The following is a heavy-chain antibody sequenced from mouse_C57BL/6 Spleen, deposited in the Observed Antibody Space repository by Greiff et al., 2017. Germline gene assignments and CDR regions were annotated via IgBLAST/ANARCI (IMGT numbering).Heavy chain of an antibody. CDR1: GYTFTDYN. CDR2: INPNNGGT. Sequence: VQLQQSGPELVKPGASVKMSCKASGYTFTDYNMHWVKQSHGKSLEWIGYINPNNGGTSYNQKFKGKATLTVNKSSSTAYMELSSLTSEESAVXYGASYSAPYAMDYWGQGTSVTVSS. J-gene: IGHJ4*01. V-gene: IGHV1-22*01. CDR3: ASYSAPYAMDY. D-gene: IGHD6-1*01.